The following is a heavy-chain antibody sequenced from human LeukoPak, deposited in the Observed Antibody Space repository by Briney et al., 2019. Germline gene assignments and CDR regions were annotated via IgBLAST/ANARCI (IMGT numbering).Heavy chain of an antibody. J-gene: IGHJ6*03. CDR3: ATPMDFWGGYGYIDV. CDR1: GFTFSSYA. D-gene: IGHD3-3*01. V-gene: IGHV3-23*01. Sequence: TGGSLRLSCAASGFTFSSYAMTWVRQVPGKGLEWVSSISDNGGSTYYADSVKGRFTISRDSSKNTLYLQMNTLRAEDTAVYHCATPMDFWGGYGYIDVWGKGSTVTVSS. CDR2: ISDNGGST.